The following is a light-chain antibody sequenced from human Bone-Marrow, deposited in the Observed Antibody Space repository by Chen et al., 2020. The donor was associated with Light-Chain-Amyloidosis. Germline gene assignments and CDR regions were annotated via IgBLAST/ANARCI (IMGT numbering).Light chain of an antibody. CDR3: QSADSSGTYEVI. V-gene: IGLV3-25*03. CDR1: DLPTKY. J-gene: IGLJ2*01. Sequence: SYELTQPPSVSVSPGQRARITCSGDDLPTKYAYWSKKKPGQAPVVVIHRDTERPSGISERFSGSSSGTTATLTISGVQAEDEADYHCQSADSSGTYEVIFGGGTKLTVL. CDR2: RDT.